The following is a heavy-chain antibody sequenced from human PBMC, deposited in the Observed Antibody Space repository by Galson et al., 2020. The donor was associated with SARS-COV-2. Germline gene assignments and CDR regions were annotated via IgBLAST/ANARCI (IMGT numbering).Heavy chain of an antibody. CDR2: TYYRSKWYN. D-gene: IGHD6-19*01. CDR3: ARDRVMYSSGWYGYYYYYYGMDV. J-gene: IGHJ6*02. V-gene: IGHV6-1*01. Sequence: SQTLSITCAISGDSVYSNSAAWNWIRQSPSRGLEWLGRTYYRSKWYNDYAVSVKSRITINPDTSKNQFSLQLNSVTPEDTAVYYCARDRVMYSSGWYGYYYYYYGMDVWGQGTTVTVSS. CDR1: GDSVYSNSAA.